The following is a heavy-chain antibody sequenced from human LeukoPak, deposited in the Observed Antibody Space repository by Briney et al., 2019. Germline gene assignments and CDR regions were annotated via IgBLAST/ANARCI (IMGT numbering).Heavy chain of an antibody. D-gene: IGHD2-21*02. CDR3: ARIKYCGGDCYSGAFDI. Sequence: GGSLRLSCAASGFTFSSYAMHWVSQAPGKRLEYVSAISSNGDSTYYANSVKGRFTISRNNSKNTLYLQMGSLRAEDMAVYYCARIKYCGGDCYSGAFDIWGQGTMVTVSS. CDR1: GFTFSSYA. V-gene: IGHV3-64*01. CDR2: ISSNGDST. J-gene: IGHJ3*02.